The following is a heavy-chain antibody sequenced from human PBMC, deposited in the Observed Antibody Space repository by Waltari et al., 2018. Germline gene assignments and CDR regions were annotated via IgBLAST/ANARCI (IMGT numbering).Heavy chain of an antibody. J-gene: IGHJ3*02. D-gene: IGHD2-2*01. CDR3: ARRSSTGVFRALDI. CDR2: ISGDGTTD. CDR1: GLPISWYS. Sequence: QVHLVESGGGVVQPGSSLGLSCAASGLPISWYSLNWVRQAPGKGLEWVAFISGDGTTDHYADSVKGRFTISRDNSKNTLFLQMNSLKPEDTAIYYCARRSSTGVFRALDIWGQGTMVSVSS. V-gene: IGHV3-30*19.